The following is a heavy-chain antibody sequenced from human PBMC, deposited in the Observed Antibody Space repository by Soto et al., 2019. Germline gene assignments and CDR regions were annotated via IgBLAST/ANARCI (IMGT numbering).Heavy chain of an antibody. V-gene: IGHV3-30*18. J-gene: IGHJ4*02. D-gene: IGHD6-19*01. CDR3: AKDREVYSSGWNYFDY. CDR2: ISYDGSNK. CDR1: GFTFSSYG. Sequence: GGSLRLSCAASGFTFSSYGMHWVRQAPGTGLEWVAVISYDGSNKYYADSVQGRFTISRDNSRNTLYLQMNSLRAEDTAVYYCAKDREVYSSGWNYFDYWGQGTLVTVSS.